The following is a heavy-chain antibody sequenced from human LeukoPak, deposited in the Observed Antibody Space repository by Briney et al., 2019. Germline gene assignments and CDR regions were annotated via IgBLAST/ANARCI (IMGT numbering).Heavy chain of an antibody. Sequence: GGSLRLSCTASGFTFRTYDMHWVRQPTGKGLEWVSAIGTIGDTYYAGSVKGRFTISREDAKNSLYLQMNNLRAGDTAVYYCVRETVATGSNYLAPLDIWGQGTMVTVSS. CDR2: IGTIGDT. CDR1: GFTFRTYD. D-gene: IGHD5-24*01. CDR3: VRETVATGSNYLAPLDI. V-gene: IGHV3-13*01. J-gene: IGHJ3*02.